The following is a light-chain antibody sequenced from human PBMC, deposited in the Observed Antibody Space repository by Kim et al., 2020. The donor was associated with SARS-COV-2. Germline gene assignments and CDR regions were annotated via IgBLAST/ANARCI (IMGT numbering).Light chain of an antibody. Sequence: DIQMTQSPSTLSASVGDRVTITCRASQTISTWLAWYQQKPGTAPSLLIYDASSLRTGVPSRFSGSGSETEFTLTITSLQPDDFATYYCQQYNSYSTFGQGTKVDIK. V-gene: IGKV1-5*01. CDR2: DAS. CDR1: QTISTW. CDR3: QQYNSYST. J-gene: IGKJ1*01.